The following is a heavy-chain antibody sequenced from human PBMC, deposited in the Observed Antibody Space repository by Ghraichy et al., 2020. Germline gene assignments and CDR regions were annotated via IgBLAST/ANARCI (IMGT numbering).Heavy chain of an antibody. J-gene: IGHJ4*02. Sequence: GSLRLSCTVSGGSVKNYYLNWIRQPPGKGLEWIGYVFYTGSSNSNPSLKSRVTMAADTSKNHFSLNLSSVTAADTAVYYCARAMAGTLWQFDYWGQGTLVTVSS. D-gene: IGHD6-19*01. V-gene: IGHV4-59*02. CDR3: ARAMAGTLWQFDY. CDR1: GGSVKNYY. CDR2: VFYTGSS.